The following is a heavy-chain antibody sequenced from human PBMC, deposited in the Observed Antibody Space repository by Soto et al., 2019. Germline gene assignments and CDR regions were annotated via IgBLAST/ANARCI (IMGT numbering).Heavy chain of an antibody. CDR3: ARDHCSSSNCYANYYYMDV. D-gene: IGHD2-2*01. CDR2: ISSNGGST. Sequence: EVQLVESGGGLVQPGGSLRLSCAASGFTFSIYAMHWVRQAPGKGLEYVSGISSNGGSTYYANSVKGRFIISRDNSKNTLYLQMGSRRAEDMAVYYCARDHCSSSNCYANYYYMDVCGKGTTVTVSS. V-gene: IGHV3-64*01. CDR1: GFTFSIYA. J-gene: IGHJ6*03.